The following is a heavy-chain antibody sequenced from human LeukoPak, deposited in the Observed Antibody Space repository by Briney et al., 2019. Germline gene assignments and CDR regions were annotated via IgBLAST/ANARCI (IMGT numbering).Heavy chain of an antibody. CDR3: AWRYYYDSSGYVRNDY. CDR1: GGTFSSYA. D-gene: IGHD3-22*01. V-gene: IGHV1-69*13. J-gene: IGHJ4*02. CDR2: IIPIFGTA. Sequence: SVKVSCKASGGTFSSYAISWVRQAPGQGLEWMGGIIPIFGTANYAQKFQGRVTITADESTSTAYMELSSLRSEDTAVYYCAWRYYYDSSGYVRNDYWGQGTLVTVPS.